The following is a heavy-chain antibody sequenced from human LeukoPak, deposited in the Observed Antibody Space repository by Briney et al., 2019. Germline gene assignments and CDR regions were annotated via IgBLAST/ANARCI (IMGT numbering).Heavy chain of an antibody. Sequence: PSGTLSLTCTVSGDSISSYFWSWIRQPPGKGLEWIGYNTGSTNYNPSLKSRVTILLDRSKNQFSLKLSSVTAADTALYYCARGRGYGGNYLRSFDIWGQGTMVTVSS. J-gene: IGHJ3*02. D-gene: IGHD1-26*01. CDR2: NTGST. CDR3: ARGRGYGGNYLRSFDI. CDR1: GDSISSYF. V-gene: IGHV4-59*08.